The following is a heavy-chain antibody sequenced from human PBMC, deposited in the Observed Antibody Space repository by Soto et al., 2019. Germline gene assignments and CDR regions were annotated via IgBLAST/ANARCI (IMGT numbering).Heavy chain of an antibody. J-gene: IGHJ4*02. D-gene: IGHD6-19*01. CDR1: GGTFSSYA. CDR2: IIPIFGTA. CDR3: ARGEHDSSGNTLDY. Sequence: SVKVSCKASGGTFSSYAISWVRQAPGQGLEWMGGIIPIFGTANYAQKFQGRVTITADESTSTAYMELSSLRSEDTAAYYCARGEHDSSGNTLDYWGQGTLVTVSS. V-gene: IGHV1-69*13.